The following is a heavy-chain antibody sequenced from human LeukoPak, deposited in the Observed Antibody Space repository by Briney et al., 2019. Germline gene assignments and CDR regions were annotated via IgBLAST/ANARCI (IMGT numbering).Heavy chain of an antibody. CDR1: GFDFEDYA. J-gene: IGHJ6*02. CDR3: AKARLMAAPFYYYGMDV. CDR2: ISWNSGAK. V-gene: IGHV3-9*01. D-gene: IGHD5-24*01. Sequence: PGGSLRLSCAASGFDFEDYAIHWVRQVPGKGLEWVSGISWNSGAKAYADSVRGRFTISRDNAKNSLYLQMYSLRGEDTALYYCAKARLMAAPFYYYGMDVWGPGTTVTVSS.